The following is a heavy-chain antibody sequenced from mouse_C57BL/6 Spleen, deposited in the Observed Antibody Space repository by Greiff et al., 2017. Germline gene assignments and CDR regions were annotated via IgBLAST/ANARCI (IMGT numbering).Heavy chain of an antibody. CDR3: AREGNAFAY. V-gene: IGHV1-82*01. J-gene: IGHJ3*01. CDR2: IYPGDGDT. CDR1: GYAFSSSW. Sequence: QVQLQQSGPELVKPGASVKISCKASGYAFSSSWMNWVKQRPGKGLEWIGRIYPGDGDTNYNGKFKGKATLTADKSSSPAYMQLSSLTSEDSAVYFCAREGNAFAYWGQGTLVTVSA. D-gene: IGHD2-1*01.